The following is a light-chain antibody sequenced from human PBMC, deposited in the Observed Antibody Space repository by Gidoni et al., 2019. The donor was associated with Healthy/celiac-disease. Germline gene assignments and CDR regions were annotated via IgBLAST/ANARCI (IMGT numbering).Light chain of an antibody. V-gene: IGLV2-14*01. CDR2: DVS. CDR1: SSDVGGYNY. CDR3: SSYTSSSFVV. Sequence: QSALTQPASVSGSPGQSITISCTGTSSDVGGYNYVSWYQQHPGKAPKLMIDDVSNRPSGVSNRFSGSKSGNTAFLTISGLQAEDEADYYCSSYTSSSFVVFGGGTKLTVL. J-gene: IGLJ2*01.